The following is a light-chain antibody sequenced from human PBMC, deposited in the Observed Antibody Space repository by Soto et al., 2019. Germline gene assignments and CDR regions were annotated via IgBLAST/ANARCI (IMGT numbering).Light chain of an antibody. CDR3: SSYTSSSTRV. J-gene: IGLJ2*01. CDR1: SSDVGGYNY. CDR2: DVS. Sequence: QPASVSGSPGQSITISCTGTSSDVGGYNYVSWYQQHPGKAPKLMIYDVSNRPSGVSNRFSGSKSGNTASLTISGLQAEDAADYYCSSYTSSSTRVFGGGTKLTVL. V-gene: IGLV2-14*01.